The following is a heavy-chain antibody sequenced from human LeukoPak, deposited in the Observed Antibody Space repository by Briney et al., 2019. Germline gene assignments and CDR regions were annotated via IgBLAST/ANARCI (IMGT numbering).Heavy chain of an antibody. J-gene: IGHJ4*02. Sequence: PGGSLRLSCAASGFTFSSYVMHWVRQAPGKGLEWVAVISYDGNNKYYADSVKGRFTISRDNSKNTLYLQMNSLRAEDTAVYYCAGDPYMSTVTTTFDYWGQGTLVTVSS. CDR1: GFTFSSYV. V-gene: IGHV3-30-3*01. CDR3: AGDPYMSTVTTTFDY. D-gene: IGHD4-17*01. CDR2: ISYDGNNK.